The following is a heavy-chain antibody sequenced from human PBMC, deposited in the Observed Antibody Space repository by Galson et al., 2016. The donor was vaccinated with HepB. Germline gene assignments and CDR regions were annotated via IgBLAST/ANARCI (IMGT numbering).Heavy chain of an antibody. CDR2: IGGRPDQQ. CDR3: LKDAQHPIDY. J-gene: IGHJ4*02. Sequence: SLRLSCAASGFTLNNYVMSWVRQAPGKGLEWAATIGGRPDQQHYADSVEGRFAISRDNSRSTVSLQMTSLRAEDTAIYYCLKDAQHPIDYWGQGTLVTVSS. V-gene: IGHV3-23*01. CDR1: GFTLNNYV.